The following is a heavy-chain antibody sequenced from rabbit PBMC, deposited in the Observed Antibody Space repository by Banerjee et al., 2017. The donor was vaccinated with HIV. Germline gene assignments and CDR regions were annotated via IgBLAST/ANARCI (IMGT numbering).Heavy chain of an antibody. D-gene: IGHD5-1*01. CDR3: ARRSNDLAFNL. V-gene: IGHV1S45*01. J-gene: IGHJ4*01. CDR2: IAAGSSSIT. CDR1: GFSFSNKYV. Sequence: QEQLEESGGGLVQPEGSLTLTCTASGFSFSNKYVMCWVRQAPGKGLEWIACIAAGSSSITYYATWAKGRFTISKTSSTTVTLQMTSQTAADTATYFCARRSNDLAFNLWGPGTLVTVS.